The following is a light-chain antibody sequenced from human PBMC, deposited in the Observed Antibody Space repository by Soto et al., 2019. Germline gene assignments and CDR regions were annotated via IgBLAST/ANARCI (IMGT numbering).Light chain of an antibody. J-gene: IGLJ1*01. CDR1: SSDVGIYNY. CDR3: CSYTSGTSV. CDR2: EVT. V-gene: IGLV2-14*01. Sequence: QSVLTQPASVSGSPGQSIAISCTGSSSDVGIYNYVSWYQQHPGKAPKVIIYEVTNRPSGISDRFSGSKSGNTASLTISGLQAEDEADYYCCSYTSGTSVFGTGTKVTVL.